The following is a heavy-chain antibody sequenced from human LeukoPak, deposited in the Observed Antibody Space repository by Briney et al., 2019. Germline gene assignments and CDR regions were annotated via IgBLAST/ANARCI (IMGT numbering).Heavy chain of an antibody. CDR3: ARAAELGDAFDI. D-gene: IGHD1-7*01. CDR1: GGTFSSYA. CDR2: IIPILGIA. J-gene: IGHJ3*02. V-gene: IGHV1-69*04. Sequence: ASVKVSCKASGGTFSSYAISWVRQAPGQGLEWMGRIIPILGIANYAQKFQGRVTITADKSTSTAYMELSSLRSEDTAVYYCARAAELGDAFDIWGQGTMVTVSS.